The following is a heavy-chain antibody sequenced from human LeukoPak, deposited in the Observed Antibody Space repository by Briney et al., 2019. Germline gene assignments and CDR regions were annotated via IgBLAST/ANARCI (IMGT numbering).Heavy chain of an antibody. V-gene: IGHV4-39*01. J-gene: IGHJ4*02. CDR1: GGSIYTSSYY. Sequence: PSETLSLTCSVSGGSIYTSSYYWVWIRQPPGKGLEWIGSIYYSGSTYYNASLQSRVTISIDTSKNQFSLRLNSVTAADTAMYYCAKSGGYGLIDYWGQGTLVTVSS. CDR2: IYYSGST. D-gene: IGHD1-26*01. CDR3: AKSGGYGLIDY.